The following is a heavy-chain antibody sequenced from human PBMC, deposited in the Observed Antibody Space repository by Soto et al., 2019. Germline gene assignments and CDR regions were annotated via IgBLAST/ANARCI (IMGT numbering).Heavy chain of an antibody. D-gene: IGHD1-26*01. V-gene: IGHV3-15*01. CDR1: GLPFSKAW. CDR2: IKSKTDGGTI. CDR3: STGGKYYGMDV. Sequence: GGSLRLSCAASGLPFSKAWMSWVRQAPGKGLEWVGRIKSKTDGGTIDYAAPVKGRFTISRDDSKNTLYLQMNSLRTEDTGVYYCSTGGKYYGMDVWGQGTTVTVSS. J-gene: IGHJ6*02.